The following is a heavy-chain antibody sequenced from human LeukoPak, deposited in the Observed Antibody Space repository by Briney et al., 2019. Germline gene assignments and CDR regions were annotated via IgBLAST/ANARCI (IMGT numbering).Heavy chain of an antibody. CDR1: GFAFSSYA. CDR2: VYGSGGGNT. D-gene: IGHD3-10*01. Sequence: GGSLRLSCAASGFAFSSYAMSWVRQAPGKGLEWVSVVYGSGGGNTNYADFVKGRFTISRDDSKNTLYLQMNSLRAEDTAVYYCAKDRAPGNWFDPWGQGTLVTVSS. V-gene: IGHV3-23*01. J-gene: IGHJ5*02. CDR3: AKDRAPGNWFDP.